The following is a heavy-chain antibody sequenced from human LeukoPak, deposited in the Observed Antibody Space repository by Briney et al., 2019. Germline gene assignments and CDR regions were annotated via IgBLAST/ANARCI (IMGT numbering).Heavy chain of an antibody. CDR1: GVSINTYF. D-gene: IGHD1/OR15-1a*01. CDR3: ASQLGGTTFH. J-gene: IGHJ4*02. CDR2: VYYNGIT. V-gene: IGHV4-59*01. Sequence: SETLSRNCTVSGVSINTYFWSWIRQSPGKGLEWIGYVYYNGITNYNPSLKSRVSISLDTSKSQFSLRLNSVSAAETAVYYCASQLGGTTFHWGQGILVTVSS.